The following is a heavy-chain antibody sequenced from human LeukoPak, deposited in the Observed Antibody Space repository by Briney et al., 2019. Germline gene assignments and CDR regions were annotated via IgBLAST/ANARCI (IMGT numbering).Heavy chain of an antibody. CDR2: IGGTGVRT. V-gene: IGHV3-23*01. CDR3: AKDHLGGPYFFHY. J-gene: IGHJ4*02. Sequence: GGSLRLSCVSSGFTFSSYAMSWVRQAPGKGLEGVSTIGGTGVRTYYADSVKGRFTISRDNSKNTLYLQINSLRAEDTAVYFCAKDHLGGPYFFHYWGQGTLVTVSS. D-gene: IGHD3-16*01. CDR1: GFTFSSYA.